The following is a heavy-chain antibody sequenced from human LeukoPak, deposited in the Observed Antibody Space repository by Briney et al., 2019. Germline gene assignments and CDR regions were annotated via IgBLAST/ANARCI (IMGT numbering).Heavy chain of an antibody. J-gene: IGHJ4*02. Sequence: PSETLSLTCAVYGGSFSGYYWNWIRQPAGKGLEWLGNIFTRGTTNYNASLASRLTISLDTAKNQFSPHLSSVTAPDTAMYFCAGSPLAVYFDHWGQETLVTASS. CDR3: AGSPLAVYFDH. CDR1: GGSFSGYY. V-gene: IGHV4-59*10. CDR2: IFTRGTT. D-gene: IGHD4-17*01.